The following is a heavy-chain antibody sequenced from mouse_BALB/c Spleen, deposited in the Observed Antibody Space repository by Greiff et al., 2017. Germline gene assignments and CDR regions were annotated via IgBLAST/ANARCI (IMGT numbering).Heavy chain of an antibody. V-gene: IGHV2-6-7*01. J-gene: IGHJ4*01. D-gene: IGHD2-1*01. CDR2: IWGDGST. CDR1: GFSLTGYG. Sequence: VQGVESGPGLVAPSQSLSITCTVSGFSLTGYGVNWVRQPPGKGLEWLGMIWGDGSTDYNSALKSRLSISKDNSKSQVFLKMNSLQTDDTARYYCARDRGNYVNAMDYWGQGTSVTVSS. CDR3: ARDRGNYVNAMDY.